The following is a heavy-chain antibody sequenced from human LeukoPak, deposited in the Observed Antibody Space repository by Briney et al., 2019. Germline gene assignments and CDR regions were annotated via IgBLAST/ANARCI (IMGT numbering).Heavy chain of an antibody. V-gene: IGHV1-69*04. J-gene: IGHJ3*02. D-gene: IGHD3-22*01. CDR3: AKDRYYDSSDYYDAFDI. Sequence: QNFQGRVTITADKSTSTAYMELNSLRAEDTAVYYCAKDRYYDSSDYYDAFDIWGQGTMVTVSS.